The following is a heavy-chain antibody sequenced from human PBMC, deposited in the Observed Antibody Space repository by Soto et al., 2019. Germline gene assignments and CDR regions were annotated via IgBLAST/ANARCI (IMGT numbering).Heavy chain of an antibody. Sequence: APGQGLEWMGIINPSGGSTSYAQKFQGRVTMTRDTSTSTVYMELSSLRSEDTAVYYCARDRIVGAYFDYWGQGTLVTVSS. D-gene: IGHD1-26*01. J-gene: IGHJ4*02. CDR2: INPSGGST. CDR3: ARDRIVGAYFDY. V-gene: IGHV1-46*01.